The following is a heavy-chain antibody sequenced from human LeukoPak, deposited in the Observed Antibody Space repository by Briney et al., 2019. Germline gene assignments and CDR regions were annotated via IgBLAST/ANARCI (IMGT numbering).Heavy chain of an antibody. V-gene: IGHV1-8*02. CDR1: GYTFTGYY. D-gene: IGHD5-12*01. CDR3: ARGRYSGYAFRLFDY. J-gene: IGHJ4*02. Sequence: EASVKVSCKASGYTFTGYYMHWVRQAPGQGLEWMGWMNPNSGNTGYAQKFQGRVTMTRNTSISTAYMELSSLRSEDTAVYYCARGRYSGYAFRLFDYWGQGTLVTVSS. CDR2: MNPNSGNT.